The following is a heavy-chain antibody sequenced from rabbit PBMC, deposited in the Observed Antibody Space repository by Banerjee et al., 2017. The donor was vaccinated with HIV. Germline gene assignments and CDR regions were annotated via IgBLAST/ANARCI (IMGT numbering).Heavy chain of an antibody. J-gene: IGHJ3*01. Sequence: QSLEESGGDLVKPGASLTLTCTASGFSFSSSYYMCWVRQAPGKGLEWIACIYAGSSGSTYYASWAKGRFTISKTSSTTVTLQMTSLTAADTATYFCARYPGSPLWGQGTLVTVS. V-gene: IGHV1S40*01. D-gene: IGHD7-1*01. CDR1: GFSFSSSYY. CDR3: ARYPGSPL. CDR2: IYAGSSGST.